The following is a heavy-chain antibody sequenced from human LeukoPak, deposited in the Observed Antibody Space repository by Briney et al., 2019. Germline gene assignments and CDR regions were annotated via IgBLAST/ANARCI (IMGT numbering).Heavy chain of an antibody. D-gene: IGHD6-19*01. V-gene: IGHV5-51*01. CDR1: GYSFTSYW. CDR2: IYPGDSDT. J-gene: IGHJ4*02. CDR3: ARSSAVAGTVTWFDY. Sequence: GESLQISCKGSGYSFTSYWIGWVRQMPGKGLEWMGIIYPGDSDTRYSPSFQGQVTISADKSISTAYLQWSSLKASDTAMYYCARSSAVAGTVTWFDYWGQGTLVTASS.